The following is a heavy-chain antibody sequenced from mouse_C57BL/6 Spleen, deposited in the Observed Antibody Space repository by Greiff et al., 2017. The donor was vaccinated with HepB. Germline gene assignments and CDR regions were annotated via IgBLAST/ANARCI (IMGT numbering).Heavy chain of an antibody. V-gene: IGHV5-9-1*02. D-gene: IGHD1-1*01. CDR2: ISSGGDYI. CDR3: TRDPHDYGSSYGYFDV. CDR1: GFTFSSYA. J-gene: IGHJ1*03. Sequence: DVMLVESGEGLVKPGGSLKLSCAASGFTFSSYAMSWVRQTPEKRLEWVAYISSGGDYIYYADPVKGRFTISRDNARNTLDLQMSSLKSEDTAMYYCTRDPHDYGSSYGYFDVWGTGTTVTVSS.